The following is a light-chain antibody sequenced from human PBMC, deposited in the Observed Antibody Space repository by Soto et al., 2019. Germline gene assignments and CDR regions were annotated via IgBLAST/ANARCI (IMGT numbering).Light chain of an antibody. CDR2: GAS. V-gene: IGKV3-15*01. CDR3: QQYSKWPLT. CDR1: QSVSSN. Sequence: EIVMSHSPATLSVSPGERATLSCRASQSVSSNLAWYQQKPGQAPRLLIYGASTRATGIPARFSGSGSGTEFILTISSLQSEDFAVYYCQQYSKWPLTFGGRTKV. J-gene: IGKJ4*01.